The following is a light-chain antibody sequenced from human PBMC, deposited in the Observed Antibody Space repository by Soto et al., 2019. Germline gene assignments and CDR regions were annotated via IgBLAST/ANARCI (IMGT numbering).Light chain of an antibody. CDR3: QQYSTWPPIT. Sequence: DIVWTQFRATLSLPPGERATLSCRASHSVSTYLAWYPQKPGQAHAPFIYDASTRATGIPARFSGSGSGTEFTLTISSLQSEDFAVYYCQQYSTWPPITFGQWTRLEI. CDR2: DAS. J-gene: IGKJ5*01. CDR1: HSVSTY. V-gene: IGKV3D-15*01.